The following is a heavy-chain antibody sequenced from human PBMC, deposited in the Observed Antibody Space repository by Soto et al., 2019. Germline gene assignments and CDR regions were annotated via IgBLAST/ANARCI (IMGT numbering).Heavy chain of an antibody. Sequence: SETLSLTCIVSGGSTSNYYWSWIRQPPGKGLEWIGYIYYSGSTNYNPSLTSRVTISVDTSKNQFSLKLSSVTAADTAVYYCARHRYSYGVYYFDYWGQGTLVTVS. J-gene: IGHJ4*02. CDR1: GGSTSNYY. CDR3: ARHRYSYGVYYFDY. CDR2: IYYSGST. V-gene: IGHV4-59*08. D-gene: IGHD5-18*01.